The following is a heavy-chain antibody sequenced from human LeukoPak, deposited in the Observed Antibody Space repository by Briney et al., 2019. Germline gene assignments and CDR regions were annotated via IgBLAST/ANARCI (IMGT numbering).Heavy chain of an antibody. CDR1: GFTFSSYG. D-gene: IGHD3-16*02. CDR2: IWYDGSNK. V-gene: IGHV3-33*06. Sequence: PGRSLRLSCAASGFTFSSYGMHWVRQAPGKGLEWVAVIWYDGSNKYYADSVKGRFTISRDNSKNTLYLQMNSLRAEDTAVYYCAKAGNVWGSYRTTDFDYWGQGTLVTVSS. J-gene: IGHJ4*02. CDR3: AKAGNVWGSYRTTDFDY.